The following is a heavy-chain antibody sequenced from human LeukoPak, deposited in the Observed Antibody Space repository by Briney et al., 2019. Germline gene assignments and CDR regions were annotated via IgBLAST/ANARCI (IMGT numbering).Heavy chain of an antibody. CDR1: GFTFCTYS. CDR2: ITSSSSYI. D-gene: IGHD3-16*02. CDR3: ARHRTASDY. Sequence: PGGSLRLSCAASGFTFCTYSMTWVRQAPGKGLEWVSSITSSSSYIYYADSVKGRFTISRDNAKSSLYLQMNSLRAEDTALYYCARHRTASDYWGQGTLVTVSS. V-gene: IGHV3-21*01. J-gene: IGHJ4*02.